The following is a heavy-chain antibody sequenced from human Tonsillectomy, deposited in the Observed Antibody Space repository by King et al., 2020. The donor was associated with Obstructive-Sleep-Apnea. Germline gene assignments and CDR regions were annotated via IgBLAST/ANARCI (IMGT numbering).Heavy chain of an antibody. J-gene: IGHJ5*02. CDR2: IYPGDSDT. D-gene: IGHD3-22*01. Sequence: QLVQSGAEVRKPGESLKISCEGFEYIFTTYWIAWVRQMPGKGLEWMGIIYPGDSDTRYSPSFQGQVTISVDKSISTAYLQWTSLKASDTAMYYCARHPGPMTEGYWFDPWGQGTLVTVSS. CDR3: ARHPGPMTEGYWFDP. CDR1: EYIFTTYW. V-gene: IGHV5-51*01.